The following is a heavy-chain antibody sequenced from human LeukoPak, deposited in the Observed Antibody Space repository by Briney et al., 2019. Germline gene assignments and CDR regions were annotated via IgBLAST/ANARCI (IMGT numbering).Heavy chain of an antibody. CDR2: INPNSGGT. D-gene: IGHD2-2*01. V-gene: IGHV1-2*02. CDR3: AREDCSTTTCLKAFDI. CDR1: GYTFTGYY. J-gene: IGHJ3*02. Sequence: ASVKVSCKASGYTFTGYYMHWVRQAPGQGLEWMGWINPNSGGTNYAQKFQGRVTMTRDTSISTAYMELSRLRSDDTAVYYCAREDCSTTTCLKAFDIWGQGTMVTVS.